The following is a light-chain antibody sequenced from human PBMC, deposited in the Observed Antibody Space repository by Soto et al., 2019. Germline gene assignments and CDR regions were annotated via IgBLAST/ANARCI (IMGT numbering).Light chain of an antibody. CDR2: ATS. Sequence: EIMITQFPAPPFWFPGEKAPLSLRASQRISSNLAWYQHKTGQAPRLLIYATSTRATGIPARFSGSGSETEFTLTISSLQSEDFAVYYCQQYNNWPRTFGQGTKVDI. CDR3: QQYNNWPRT. CDR1: QRISSN. V-gene: IGKV3-15*01. J-gene: IGKJ1*01.